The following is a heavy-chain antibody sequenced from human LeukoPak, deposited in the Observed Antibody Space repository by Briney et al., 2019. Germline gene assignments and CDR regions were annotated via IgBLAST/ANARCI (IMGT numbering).Heavy chain of an antibody. J-gene: IGHJ4*02. V-gene: IGHV4-39*07. Sequence: KSSETLSLTCTVSGGSISSSTYYWGWIRQSPGKGLEWIGSVHYSGGSYYNPSLKSRVTISLNTSKNQFSLKLSSVTAADTAVYYCARAAGSVDYWGQGTLVTVSS. CDR3: ARAAGSVDY. CDR2: VHYSGGS. CDR1: GGSISSSTYY. D-gene: IGHD6-13*01.